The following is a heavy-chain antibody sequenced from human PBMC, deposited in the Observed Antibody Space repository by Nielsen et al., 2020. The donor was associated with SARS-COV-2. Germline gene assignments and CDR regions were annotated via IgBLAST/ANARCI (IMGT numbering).Heavy chain of an antibody. J-gene: IGHJ4*02. CDR3: ARAVTGDWYFDY. V-gene: IGHV3-9*01. CDR2: ISWNSGSI. CDR1: GFTFDDYA. D-gene: IGHD7-27*01. Sequence: GGSLRLSCAASGFTFDDYAMHWVRQAPGKGLEWVSGISWNSGSIGYADSVKGRFTISRDNAKNSLYLQMNSLRAEDTALYYCARAVTGDWYFDYWGQGTLVTVSS.